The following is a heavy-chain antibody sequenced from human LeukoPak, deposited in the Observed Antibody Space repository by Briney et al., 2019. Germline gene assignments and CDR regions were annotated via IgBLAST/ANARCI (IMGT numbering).Heavy chain of an antibody. D-gene: IGHD3-3*01. Sequence: PSETLSLTCTVSGGSISSSSYYWGWIRQPPGKGLEWIGSIYYSGSTYYNPSLKSRVTISVDTSKSQFSLKLSSVTAADTAVYYCARDLVGSRYDFWSGYSAFDIWGQGTMVTVSS. V-gene: IGHV4-39*07. CDR2: IYYSGST. CDR1: GGSISSSSYY. J-gene: IGHJ3*02. CDR3: ARDLVGSRYDFWSGYSAFDI.